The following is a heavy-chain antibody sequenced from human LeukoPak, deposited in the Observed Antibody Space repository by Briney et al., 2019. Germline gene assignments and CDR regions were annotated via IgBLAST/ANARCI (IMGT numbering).Heavy chain of an antibody. D-gene: IGHD4-17*01. J-gene: IGHJ5*02. CDR3: ARGDYGRADP. Sequence: PSGTLSLTCTVSGGSISSGSYCWSWIRQPAGKGLEWIGHIHTSGNTNYNSSLKSRVTISVDTSKNQSSLKLSSVTAADTAVYYCARGDYGRADPWGQGSLITVSS. CDR1: GGSISSGSYC. V-gene: IGHV4-61*09. CDR2: IHTSGNT.